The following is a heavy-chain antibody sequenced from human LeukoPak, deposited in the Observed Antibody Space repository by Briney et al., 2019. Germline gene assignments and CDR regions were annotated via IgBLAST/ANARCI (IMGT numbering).Heavy chain of an antibody. CDR2: IYHSGST. V-gene: IGHV4-30-2*01. D-gene: IGHD6-13*01. Sequence: SETLSLTCAVSGGSISSGGYSWSWIRQPPGKGLEWIGYIYHSGSTYYNPFLKSRVTISVDRSKNQFSLKLSSVTAADTAVYYCAMSSSWLRGAFDIWGQGTMVTVSS. CDR3: AMSSSWLRGAFDI. CDR1: GGSISSGGYS. J-gene: IGHJ3*02.